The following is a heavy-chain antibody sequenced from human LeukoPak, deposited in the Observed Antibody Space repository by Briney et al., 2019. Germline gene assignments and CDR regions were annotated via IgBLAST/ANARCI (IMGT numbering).Heavy chain of an antibody. CDR2: IYPNASDT. Sequence: GDSLKISCKGSGYSFTNYWIGWVRQMPGKGLEWMGIIYPNASDTRYSPSFRGQVTISADKSITTAYLQWNGLKASDTAMYYCALSIGAYNSAGYFDYWGQGALVTVSS. CDR1: GYSFTNYW. CDR3: ALSIGAYNSAGYFDY. V-gene: IGHV5-51*01. D-gene: IGHD2-15*01. J-gene: IGHJ4*02.